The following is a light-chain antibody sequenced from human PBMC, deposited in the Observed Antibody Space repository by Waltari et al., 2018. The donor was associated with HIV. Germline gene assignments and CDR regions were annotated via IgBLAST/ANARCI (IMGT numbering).Light chain of an antibody. CDR1: QSVSSSY. Sequence: EIVLTQSPGTLSLSPGERATLSCRASQSVSSSYLAWYQQTPGQAPRLLIYAAFSRATDIPDRFSCSGSGTDFTLTISRLEPEDFAVYYCQQYGSSPLTFGGGTKVEI. CDR3: QQYGSSPLT. J-gene: IGKJ4*01. V-gene: IGKV3-20*01. CDR2: AAF.